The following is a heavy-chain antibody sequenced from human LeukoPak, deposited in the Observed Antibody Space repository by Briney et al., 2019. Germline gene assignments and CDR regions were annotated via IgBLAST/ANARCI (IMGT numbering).Heavy chain of an antibody. V-gene: IGHV4-30-2*05. J-gene: IGHJ6*02. D-gene: IGHD5-24*01. CDR2: IYYSGST. Sequence: PSQTLSLTRAVSGGSISSGGYSWSWIRQPPGKGLEWIGYIYYSGSTYYNPSLKSRVTISVDTSKNQFSLKLSSVTAADTAVYYCARDPHLQYGYYYYYGMDVWGQGTTVTVSS. CDR3: ARDPHLQYGYYYYYGMDV. CDR1: GGSISSGGYS.